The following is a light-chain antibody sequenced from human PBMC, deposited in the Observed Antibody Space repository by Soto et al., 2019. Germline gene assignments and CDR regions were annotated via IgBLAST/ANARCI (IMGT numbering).Light chain of an antibody. V-gene: IGKV3-20*01. J-gene: IGKJ5*01. CDR1: QNISSDY. CDR2: GAS. CDR3: QQYGTSPRVT. Sequence: EIVLTQSPGTLSLSPGERATLSCRASQNISSDYFAWYQQKPGQAPRLLIFGASTRATGIPDRFSGSGAGTDFTLTIIRLGPEDFAVYYCQQYGTSPRVTFGQGTRLEIK.